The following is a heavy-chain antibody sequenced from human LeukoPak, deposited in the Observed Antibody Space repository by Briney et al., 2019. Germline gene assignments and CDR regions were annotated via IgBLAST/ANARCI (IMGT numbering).Heavy chain of an antibody. CDR2: ISSSDTI. D-gene: IGHD1-7*01. CDR1: GFTFSDYE. V-gene: IGHV3-69-1*02. Sequence: GGSLRLSCTASGFTFSDYEMNWVRQAPGKGLEWVSYISSSDTIYYTDSVTGRFTISRDNAKNSLYLQMNSLRPEDTGVYYCARVALHYKRNYGTDYWGQGTLVTVSS. J-gene: IGHJ4*02. CDR3: ARVALHYKRNYGTDY.